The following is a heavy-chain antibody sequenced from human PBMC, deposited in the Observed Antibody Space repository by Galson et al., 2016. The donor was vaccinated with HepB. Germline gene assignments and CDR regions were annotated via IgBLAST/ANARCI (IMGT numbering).Heavy chain of an antibody. CDR3: ARPRAQPDDAFDI. Sequence: SLRLSCAASGFTFSDYYMTWIRQAPGKGLEWVSYIGSSSSYTSYVDSVRGRFTISRDNAKNSLYLQMNSLRAEDTAVYYCARPRAQPDDAFDIWGQGTMVTVSS. CDR2: IGSSSSYT. CDR1: GFTFSDYY. J-gene: IGHJ3*02. V-gene: IGHV3-11*06.